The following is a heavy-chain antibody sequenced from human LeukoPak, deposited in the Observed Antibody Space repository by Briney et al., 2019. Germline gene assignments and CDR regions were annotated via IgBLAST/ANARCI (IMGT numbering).Heavy chain of an antibody. D-gene: IGHD5-18*01. CDR1: GFTFSSYA. Sequence: GGSLRLSCAASGFTFSSYAMHWVRQAPGKGLEWVAVISYDGSNKYYADSVKGRFTISRDNSENTLYLQMNSLRAEDTAVYYCASTDTAMVPPDYWGQGTLVTVSS. V-gene: IGHV3-30*04. CDR2: ISYDGSNK. J-gene: IGHJ4*02. CDR3: ASTDTAMVPPDY.